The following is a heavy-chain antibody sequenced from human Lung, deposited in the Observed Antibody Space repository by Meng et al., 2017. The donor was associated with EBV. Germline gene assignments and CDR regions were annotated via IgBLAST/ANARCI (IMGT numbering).Heavy chain of an antibody. CDR3: ARVEVGITAGDY. D-gene: IGHD1-26*01. CDR1: GYTFTNYG. CDR2: ISAYNGNT. J-gene: IGHJ4*02. V-gene: IGHV1-18*01. Sequence: VRAGVVVTTAGASVTVSFKASGYTFTNYGSTWVRQATGQGLEWIGWISAYNGNTNYAQTLQGRLTMTTDTSTSTAYMELRSLRSDDTAVYYCARVEVGITAGDYWGQGTLVTVSS.